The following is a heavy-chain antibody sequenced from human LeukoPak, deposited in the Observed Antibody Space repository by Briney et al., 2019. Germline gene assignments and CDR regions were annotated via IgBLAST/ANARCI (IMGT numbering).Heavy chain of an antibody. CDR3: ARRPRNSENYDGPSGPDY. CDR2: INHSGNT. CDR1: IESFSGHS. J-gene: IGHJ4*02. D-gene: IGHD1-26*01. V-gene: IGHV4-34*01. Sequence: SETLSLTCAVYIESFSGHSWTWIRQSPGKGLEWIGEINHSGNTNYNPSLKSRLTISVDTSKNQFSLKMTSVTAADTAMYFCARRPRNSENYDGPSGPDYWGQGTQVTVFS.